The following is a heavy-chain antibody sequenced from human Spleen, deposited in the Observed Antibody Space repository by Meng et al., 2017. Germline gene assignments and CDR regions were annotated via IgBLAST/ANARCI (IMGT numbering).Heavy chain of an antibody. V-gene: IGHV4-34*01. CDR2: INHSGST. CDR1: GGSFSDYY. Sequence: QVELPHGGEGLLKPSETLSLTCVVSGGSFSDYYWSWIRQPPGKGLEWIGEINHSGSTNYNPSLESRATISVDTSQNNLSLKLSSVTAADSAVYYCARGPTTMAHDFDYWGQGTLVTVSS. D-gene: IGHD4-11*01. J-gene: IGHJ4*02. CDR3: ARGPTTMAHDFDY.